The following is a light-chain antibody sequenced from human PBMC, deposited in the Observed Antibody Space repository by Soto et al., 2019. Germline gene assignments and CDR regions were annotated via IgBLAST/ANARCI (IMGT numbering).Light chain of an antibody. CDR3: AAWDDSLRGVV. CDR2: RNN. J-gene: IGLJ2*01. V-gene: IGLV1-47*01. Sequence: QSVLTQPPSASGTPGQRVTISCSGNSSNIGSNSGDWYQHLPGTAPKLLIYRNNQRPSGVPDRFSGSKSGTSVSLVISGLRSEDEADYHCAAWDDSLRGVVFGGATKLTVL. CDR1: SSNIGSNS.